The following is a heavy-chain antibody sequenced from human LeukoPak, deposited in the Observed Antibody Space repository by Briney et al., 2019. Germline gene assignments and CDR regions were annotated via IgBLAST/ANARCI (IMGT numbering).Heavy chain of an antibody. D-gene: IGHD5-24*01. CDR2: INHSGST. CDR3: ARVARSKRWLQVLDY. V-gene: IGHV4-34*01. J-gene: IGHJ4*02. Sequence: SETLSLTCAVYGGSFSGYCWSWIRQPPGKGLEWIGEINHSGSTNYNPSLKSRVTISVDTSKNQFSLKLSSVTAADTAVYYCARVARSKRWLQVLDYWGQGTLVTVSS. CDR1: GGSFSGYC.